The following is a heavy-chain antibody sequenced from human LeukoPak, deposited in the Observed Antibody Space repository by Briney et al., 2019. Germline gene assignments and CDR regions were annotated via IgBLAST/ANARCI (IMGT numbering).Heavy chain of an antibody. CDR3: ARGTTLVGTFDY. Sequence: SETLSLTCSVSGGSISSYHWNWVRQPPGKGLEWIGYISYTGSTNYNPSLKSRVTISVDTSKNQFSLKLSSVTAADTAVYYCARGTTLVGTFDYWGQGTLVTVSS. J-gene: IGHJ4*02. V-gene: IGHV4-59*01. CDR1: GGSISSYH. CDR2: ISYTGST. D-gene: IGHD2-21*02.